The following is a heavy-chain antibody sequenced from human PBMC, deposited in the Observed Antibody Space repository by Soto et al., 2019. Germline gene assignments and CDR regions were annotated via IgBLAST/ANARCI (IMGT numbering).Heavy chain of an antibody. J-gene: IGHJ4*02. CDR3: TTRLNAHFDY. Sequence: PGGSLRLSCVASGFTFSHYALNWVRQAPGKGPEWVSTISDRPTGHSHYAESVRGRFVISRDDSRNTVYLQMDSLRADDTALYYCTTRLNAHFDYCGQGVRLTVSS. CDR2: ISDRPTGHS. V-gene: IGHV3-23*01. CDR1: GFTFSHYA. D-gene: IGHD2-2*01.